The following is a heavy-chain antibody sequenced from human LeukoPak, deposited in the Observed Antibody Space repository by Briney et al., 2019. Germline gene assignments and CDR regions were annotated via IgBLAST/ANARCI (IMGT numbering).Heavy chain of an antibody. CDR1: GYTLTELS. CDR3: ATKGYCSGGSCYPDY. D-gene: IGHD2-15*01. V-gene: IGHV1-24*01. Sequence: ASVKVSCKVSGYTLTELSMHWVRQAPGKGLEWMGGFDPEDGETIYAQKFQGRVTVTEDTSTDTAYMELSSLRSEDTAVYYCATKGYCSGGSCYPDYWGQGTLVTVSS. CDR2: FDPEDGET. J-gene: IGHJ4*02.